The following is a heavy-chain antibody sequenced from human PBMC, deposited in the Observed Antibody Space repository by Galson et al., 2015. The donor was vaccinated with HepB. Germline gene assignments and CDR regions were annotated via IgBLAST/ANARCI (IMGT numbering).Heavy chain of an antibody. V-gene: IGHV3-33*01. CDR3: ARALPRSTVKARYYYYMDV. CDR2: IWYDGSNK. CDR1: GFTFSSYG. J-gene: IGHJ6*03. D-gene: IGHD4-17*01. Sequence: SLRLSCAASGFTFSSYGMHWVRQAPGKGLEWVAVIWYDGSNKYYADSVKGRFTISRDNSKNTLYLQMNSLRAEDTAVYYCARALPRSTVKARYYYYMDVWGKGTTVTVSS.